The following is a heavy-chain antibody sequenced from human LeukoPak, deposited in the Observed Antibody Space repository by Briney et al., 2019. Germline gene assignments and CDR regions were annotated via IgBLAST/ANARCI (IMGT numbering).Heavy chain of an antibody. V-gene: IGHV1-69*13. Sequence: SVKVSCKASGYTFTSYGISWVRQAPGQGLEWMGGIIPILGTANYAQKFQGRVTITADESTSTAYMELSSLRSEDTAVYYCARAPNYYDSSGYYYFDYWGQGTLVTVSS. D-gene: IGHD3-22*01. CDR1: GYTFTSYG. CDR2: IIPILGTA. CDR3: ARAPNYYDSSGYYYFDY. J-gene: IGHJ4*02.